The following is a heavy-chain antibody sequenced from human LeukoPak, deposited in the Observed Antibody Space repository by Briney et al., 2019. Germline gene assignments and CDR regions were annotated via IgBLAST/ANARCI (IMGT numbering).Heavy chain of an antibody. CDR2: IYHSGST. J-gene: IGHJ4*02. D-gene: IGHD6-13*01. CDR3: ARVSPWAAAGNPSFDY. CDR1: GYSISSGYY. Sequence: SETLSLTCTVSGYSISSGYYWGWIRQPPGKGLEWIGSIYHSGSTYYNPSLKSRVTISVDTSKNQFSLKLSSVTAADTAVYYCARVSPWAAAGNPSFDYWGQGTLVTVSS. V-gene: IGHV4-38-2*02.